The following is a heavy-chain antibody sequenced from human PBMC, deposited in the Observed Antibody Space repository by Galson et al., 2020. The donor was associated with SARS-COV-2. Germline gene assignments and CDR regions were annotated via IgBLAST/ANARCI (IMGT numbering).Heavy chain of an antibody. V-gene: IGHV4-39*01. Sequence: SETLSLTCTVSGGSISSSSYYWGWIRQPPGKGLEWIGSIYYSGSTYYNPSLKSRVTISVDTSKNQFSLKLSSVTAADTAVYYCARVVVVPAAIILYYYYGMDVWGQGTTVTVSS. J-gene: IGHJ6*02. CDR2: IYYSGST. CDR1: GGSISSSSYY. D-gene: IGHD2-2*01. CDR3: ARVVVVPAAIILYYYYGMDV.